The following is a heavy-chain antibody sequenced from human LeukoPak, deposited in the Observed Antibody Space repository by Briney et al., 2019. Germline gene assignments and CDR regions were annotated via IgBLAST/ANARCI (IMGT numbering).Heavy chain of an antibody. CDR1: GYTFTSYD. Sequence: ASVKVSCKASGYTFTSYDINWVRQATGEGLEWMGWMKPKSGNTGYAQKFQGRVTMTRNTSISTAYMELSSLRSEDTVVYYCARGSQYFDWLLYYRGSYYMDVWGKGTTVTISS. J-gene: IGHJ6*03. CDR3: ARGSQYFDWLLYYRGSYYMDV. V-gene: IGHV1-8*01. D-gene: IGHD3-9*01. CDR2: MKPKSGNT.